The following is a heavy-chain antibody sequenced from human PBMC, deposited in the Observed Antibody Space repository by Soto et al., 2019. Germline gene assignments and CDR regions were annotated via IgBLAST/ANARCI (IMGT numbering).Heavy chain of an antibody. CDR2: ISGSGGST. CDR3: AKSEGSNFWSGYFFDY. CDR1: GFTFSSYA. J-gene: IGHJ4*02. Sequence: EVQLLESGGGLVQPGGSLRLSCAASGFTFSSYAMSWVRQAPGKGLEWVSAISGSGGSTYYADSVKGRFTISRDNSKNTLYLQMNSLRADDTAVYYCAKSEGSNFWSGYFFDYWGQGTLVTVSS. D-gene: IGHD3-3*01. V-gene: IGHV3-23*01.